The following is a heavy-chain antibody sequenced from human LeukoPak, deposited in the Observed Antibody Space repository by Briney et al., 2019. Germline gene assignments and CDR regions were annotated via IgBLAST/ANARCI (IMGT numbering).Heavy chain of an antibody. J-gene: IGHJ3*02. CDR3: AKSGRGGMTGAFDI. V-gene: IGHV3-53*01. Sequence: ETLSLTCAAYGGSFSGYYWSWVRQAPGKGLEWVSVIYTGGSTYYADSVKGRFTISRDNSKNTLYLQMNSLRAEDTAVYYCAKSGRGGMTGAFDIWGQGTMVTVSS. CDR1: GGSFSGYY. CDR2: IYTGGST. D-gene: IGHD3-10*01.